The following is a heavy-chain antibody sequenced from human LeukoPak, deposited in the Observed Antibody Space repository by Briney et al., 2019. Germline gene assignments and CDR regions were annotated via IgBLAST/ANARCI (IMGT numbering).Heavy chain of an antibody. V-gene: IGHV3-7*01. CDR1: GFTFSSYW. CDR3: ARDLGLPTSYYDFWSGYYTISSGLDP. Sequence: GGSLRLSCAASGFTFSSYWMSWVRQAPGKGLGWVANIKQDGSEKYYVDSVKGRFTISRDNAKNSLYLQMNSLRAEDTAVYYCARDLGLPTSYYDFWSGYYTISSGLDPWGQGTLVTVSS. CDR2: IKQDGSEK. D-gene: IGHD3-3*01. J-gene: IGHJ5*02.